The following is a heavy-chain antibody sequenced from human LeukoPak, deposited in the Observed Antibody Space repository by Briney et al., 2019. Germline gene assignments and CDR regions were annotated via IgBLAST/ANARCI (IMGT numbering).Heavy chain of an antibody. CDR2: INHSGST. V-gene: IGHV4-34*01. D-gene: IGHD6-13*01. CDR1: GGSFSGYY. J-gene: IGHJ4*02. Sequence: SETLSLTCAVYGGSFSGYYWSWIRQPPGKGLEWIGEINHSGSTNYNPSLKSRVTISVDTSKNQFFLKLSSVTAADTAVYYCARRRGSCDYWGQGTLVTVSS. CDR3: ARRRGSCDY.